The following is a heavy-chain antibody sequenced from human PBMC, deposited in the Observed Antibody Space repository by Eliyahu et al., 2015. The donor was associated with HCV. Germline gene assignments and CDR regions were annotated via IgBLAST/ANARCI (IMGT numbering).Heavy chain of an antibody. V-gene: IGHV3-33*01. CDR1: GFTFSGYG. J-gene: IGHJ4*02. Sequence: QVQLVEYGGGVVQPGTSLRLSCAPSGFTFSGYGMHWVRQAPGKGLEWVAIIWADGSKRYYADSVKGRFTISRDNSKSTLYLQMDSLRAEDTALYYCARAGPYFFDHWGQGALVTVSS. CDR2: IWADGSKR. CDR3: ARAGPYFFDH.